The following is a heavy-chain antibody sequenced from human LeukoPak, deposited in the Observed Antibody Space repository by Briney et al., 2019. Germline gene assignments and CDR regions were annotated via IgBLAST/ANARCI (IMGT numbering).Heavy chain of an antibody. J-gene: IGHJ4*02. CDR3: ALPPIAAAVDY. Sequence: PGGSLRLSCAASGFTFYTYAMTWVRQAPGKGLEWVSTIIGSGGNTFYADSVKGRFTISRDNSKNTLYLQMNSLRAEDTAVYYCALPPIAAAVDYWGQGTLVTVSS. CDR1: GFTFYTYA. V-gene: IGHV3-23*01. D-gene: IGHD6-13*01. CDR2: IIGSGGNT.